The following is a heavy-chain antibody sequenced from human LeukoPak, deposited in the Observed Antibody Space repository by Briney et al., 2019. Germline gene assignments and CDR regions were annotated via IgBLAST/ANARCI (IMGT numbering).Heavy chain of an antibody. V-gene: IGHV4-34*01. J-gene: IGHJ4*02. D-gene: IGHD5-24*01. Sequence: PSGTLTLTCTVLGASLRGYDWSWLRQPPGKGLEGIGEINHSGSTNYNPSLKSRVTISVDTSKNQFSLKLSSVTPADTAVYYCARDGVEMATIIGALDHWGQGTLVTVSS. CDR3: ARDGVEMATIIGALDH. CDR2: INHSGST. CDR1: GASLRGYD.